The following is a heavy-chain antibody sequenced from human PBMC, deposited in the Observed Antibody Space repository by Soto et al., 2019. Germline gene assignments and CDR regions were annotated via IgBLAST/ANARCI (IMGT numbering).Heavy chain of an antibody. CDR3: ARRPASTNNRYLCFDP. J-gene: IGHJ5*02. CDR2: INHTGST. V-gene: IGHV4-34*01. Sequence: PSETLSLTCAIYGASFSDYSWSWIRQPPGKGLQWSGEINHTGSTNYSPSLKSRVTISQDTSKNQFFLRLRSVTAADTAVYYCARRPASTNNRYLCFDPWGHGTPVTVS. D-gene: IGHD2-8*01. CDR1: GASFSDYS.